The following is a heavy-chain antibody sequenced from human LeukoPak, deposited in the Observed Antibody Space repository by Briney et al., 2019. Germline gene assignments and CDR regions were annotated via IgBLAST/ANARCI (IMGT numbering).Heavy chain of an antibody. J-gene: IGHJ4*02. V-gene: IGHV4-59*11. D-gene: IGHD2-15*01. CDR3: ARYGYCSGGSCYDFDY. CDR1: GGSISSHY. Sequence: SETLSLTCTVSGGSISSHYWSWIRQPPVKGLAWIGYIYYSGSTNYNPSLKSRVTISVDTSKNQFSLKLSSVTAADTAVYYCARYGYCSGGSCYDFDYWGQGTLVTVSS. CDR2: IYYSGST.